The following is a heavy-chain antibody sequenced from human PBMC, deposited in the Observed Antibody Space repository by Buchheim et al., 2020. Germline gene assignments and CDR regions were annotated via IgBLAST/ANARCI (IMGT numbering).Heavy chain of an antibody. CDR2: IYPHDSDT. J-gene: IGHJ5*02. Sequence: EVQLVQSGAEVKKAGESLRISCKGSGYSFTTYWIGWVRQMPGKGLEWMGIIYPHDSDTRYSPSFQGQVTISADMSINTAYLQWSSLKASDTAIYYCARRTLILPSMGWFDPWGQGTL. CDR3: ARRTLILPSMGWFDP. V-gene: IGHV5-51*01. CDR1: GYSFTTYW. D-gene: IGHD2/OR15-2a*01.